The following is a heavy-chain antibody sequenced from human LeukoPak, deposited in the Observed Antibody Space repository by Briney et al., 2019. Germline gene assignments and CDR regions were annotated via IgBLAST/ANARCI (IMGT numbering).Heavy chain of an antibody. V-gene: IGHV3-21*01. CDR1: GFTFSSYT. Sequence: GGSLRLSCAASGFTFSSYTMNWVRQAPGKGLEWVSSISSGTGYIYYADSVRGRFTISRDNAKNSLYLQMDSLRAADTAVYYCARAYSSGWFLFDYWGQGTLVTVSS. D-gene: IGHD6-19*01. CDR3: ARAYSSGWFLFDY. J-gene: IGHJ4*02. CDR2: ISSGTGYI.